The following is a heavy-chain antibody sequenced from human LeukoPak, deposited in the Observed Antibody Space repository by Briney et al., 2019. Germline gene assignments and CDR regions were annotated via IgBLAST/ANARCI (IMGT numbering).Heavy chain of an antibody. D-gene: IGHD6-6*01. CDR3: AKDIYSSSSLFDY. J-gene: IGHJ4*02. Sequence: PGGSLRLSCAASGFTFSSYAMSWVRQAPGKGLEWVSAISGSGGSTYYADSVKGRFTISRDNSKKTLYLQMNSLRGEDTAVYYCAKDIYSSSSLFDYWGQGTLVTVSS. CDR1: GFTFSSYA. CDR2: ISGSGGST. V-gene: IGHV3-23*01.